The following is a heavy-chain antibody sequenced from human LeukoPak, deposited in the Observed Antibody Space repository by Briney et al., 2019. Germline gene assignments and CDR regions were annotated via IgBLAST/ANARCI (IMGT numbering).Heavy chain of an antibody. CDR3: ARGFDFDY. V-gene: IGHV1-2*02. CDR1: GYTFTGYY. CDR2: INANNGGT. J-gene: IGHJ4*02. Sequence: ASVKDSCKASGYTFTGYYIHWVRQAPGQGLEWMGWINANNGGTNYAQKFQGRVTMTRDTSISTAYMELSRLRSDDTAVYYCARGFDFDYWGQGTLVTVSS.